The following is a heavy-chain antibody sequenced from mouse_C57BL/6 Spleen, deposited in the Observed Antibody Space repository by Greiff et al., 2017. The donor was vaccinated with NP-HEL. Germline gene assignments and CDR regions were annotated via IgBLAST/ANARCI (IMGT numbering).Heavy chain of an antibody. CDR3: ARGSYYSAPYYYGC. CDR1: GYTFTNYW. J-gene: IGHJ2*01. Sequence: VQLQQSGAELVRPGTSVKMSCKASGYTFTNYWIGWAKQRPGHGLEWIGDIYPGGGYTNYNEKFKGKATLTADKSSSTAYMSFSSLTSEDTAIYDCARGSYYSAPYYYGCWGKGTTLTVSS. D-gene: IGHD1-1*01. CDR2: IYPGGGYT. V-gene: IGHV1-63*01.